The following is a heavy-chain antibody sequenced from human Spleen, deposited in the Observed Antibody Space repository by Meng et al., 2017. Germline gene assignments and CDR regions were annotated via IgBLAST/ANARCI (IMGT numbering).Heavy chain of an antibody. CDR2: ISGYNGNT. CDR1: HYTFTNYG. Sequence: ASVKVSCKASHYTFTNYGINWVRQAPGQGLEWMGWISGYNGNTNYAQKFKGRVTMTTDTSTSTAYMELRSLRSDDTAVYYCARDEDISAAGKLFGDYWGQGTLVTVSS. CDR3: ARDEDISAAGKLFGDY. J-gene: IGHJ4*02. V-gene: IGHV1-18*01. D-gene: IGHD6-13*01.